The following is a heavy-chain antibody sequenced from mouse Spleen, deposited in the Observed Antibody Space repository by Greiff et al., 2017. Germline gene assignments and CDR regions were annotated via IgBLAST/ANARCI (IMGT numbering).Heavy chain of an antibody. CDR1: GYTFTSYW. CDR2: IYPGSGST. Sequence: QVQLQQPGAELVKPGASVKMSCKASGYTFTSYWITWVKQRPGQGLEWIGDIYPGSGSTNYNEKFKRKATLTVDTSSSTAYMQLSSLTSEDSAVYYCARDYLLRDAMDYWGQRTSVTVSS. CDR3: ARDYLLRDAMDY. V-gene: IGHV1-55*01. D-gene: IGHD5-5*01. J-gene: IGHJ4*01.